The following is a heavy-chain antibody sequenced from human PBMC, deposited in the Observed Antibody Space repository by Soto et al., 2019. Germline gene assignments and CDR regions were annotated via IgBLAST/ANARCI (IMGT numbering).Heavy chain of an antibody. V-gene: IGHV5-51*01. CDR2: IYPGDSDT. J-gene: IGHJ5*02. D-gene: IGHD3-9*01. CDR1: GYSFTSYW. Sequence: LGESLKISCKGSGYSFTSYWIGWVRQMPGKGLEWMGIIYPGDSDTRYSPSFQGQVTISADKSISTAYLQWSSLKASDTAMYYCARQGRITIFTNWFDPWGQGTLVTVSS. CDR3: ARQGRITIFTNWFDP.